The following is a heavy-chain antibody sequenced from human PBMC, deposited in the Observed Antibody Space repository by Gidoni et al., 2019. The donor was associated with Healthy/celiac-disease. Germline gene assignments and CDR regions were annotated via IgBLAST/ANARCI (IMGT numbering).Heavy chain of an antibody. D-gene: IGHD3-22*01. J-gene: IGHJ6*02. CDR3: ARGGRNYYDSSGYLEWMPYYYGMDV. CDR2: MNWNGGST. V-gene: IGHV3-20*01. CDR1: GFTFDAYG. Sequence: EVQLVESGGGVVRPGGSLRLSCAASGFTFDAYGMSWVRQAPGKGLEWVAGMNWNGGSTGYADSVKGRFTISRDNAKNSLYLQMNSLRAEDTALYHCARGGRNYYDSSGYLEWMPYYYGMDVWGRGTTVTVSS.